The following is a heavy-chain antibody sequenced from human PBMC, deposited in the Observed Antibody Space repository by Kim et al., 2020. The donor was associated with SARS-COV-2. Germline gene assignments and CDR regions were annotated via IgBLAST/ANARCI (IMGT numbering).Heavy chain of an antibody. V-gene: IGHV3-30*02. Sequence: DSVRCRFTIARDNSKDTLYLQMNSLRAEDTAVYYCAKVGSYGSGSYYSDYCGQGTLVTVSS. CDR3: AKVGSYGSGSYYSDY. J-gene: IGHJ4*02. D-gene: IGHD3-10*01.